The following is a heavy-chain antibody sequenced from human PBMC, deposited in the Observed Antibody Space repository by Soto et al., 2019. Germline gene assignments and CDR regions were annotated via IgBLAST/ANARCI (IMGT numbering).Heavy chain of an antibody. D-gene: IGHD7-27*01. CDR2: INPNSGGT. CDR1: GYTFTGYY. J-gene: IGHJ6*02. CDR3: ARDHLLGTDYYYGMDV. Sequence: GASVKVSCKASGYTFTGYYMHWVRQAPGQGLEWMGWINPNSGGTNYAQKFQGWVTMTRDTSISTAYMELSRLRSDDTAVYYCARDHLLGTDYYYGMDVWGQGTTVTVSS. V-gene: IGHV1-2*04.